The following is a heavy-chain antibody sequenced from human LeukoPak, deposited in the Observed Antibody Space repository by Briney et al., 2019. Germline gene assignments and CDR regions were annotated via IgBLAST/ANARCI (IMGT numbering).Heavy chain of an antibody. V-gene: IGHV1-8*01. D-gene: IGHD3-3*01. CDR2: MNPNSGNT. J-gene: IGHJ6*02. CDR3: ARELATIFGVVTAPIYYYYGMDV. CDR1: GCTFTSYD. Sequence: ASVKVSCKASGCTFTSYDINWVRQATGQGLEWMGWMNPNSGNTGYAQKFQGRVTMTRNTSISTAYMELSSLRSEDTAVYYCARELATIFGVVTAPIYYYYGMDVWGQGTTVTVSS.